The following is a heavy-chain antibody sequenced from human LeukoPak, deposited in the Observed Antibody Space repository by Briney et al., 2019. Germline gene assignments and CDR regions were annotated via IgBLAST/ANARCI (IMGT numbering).Heavy chain of an antibody. CDR3: ARGEVPLAFDY. D-gene: IGHD3-10*01. J-gene: IGHJ4*02. V-gene: IGHV4-39*01. CDR2: IYYSGST. Sequence: SETLSLTCTVSGGSIGSSSYYWGWIRQPPGKGLEWIGSIYYSGSTYYNPSLKSRVTISVDTSKNQFSLKLSSVTAAVTAVYYCARGEVPLAFDYWGQGTLVTVSS. CDR1: GGSIGSSSYY.